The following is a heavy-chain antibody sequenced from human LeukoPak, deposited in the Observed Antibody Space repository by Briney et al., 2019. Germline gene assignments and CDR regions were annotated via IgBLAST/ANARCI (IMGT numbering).Heavy chain of an antibody. CDR1: GGSISNYF. Sequence: SETLSLTCTVSGGSISNYFWSWVRQPPGKGLEWIGYIYASGTYASGSTSYNPSLKSRVTISVDTSKSQFSLKLSSVTAADTAVYYCARRQTFFDYWGQGTLVTVSS. CDR2: IYASGTYASGST. CDR3: ARRQTFFDY. V-gene: IGHV4-4*09. J-gene: IGHJ4*02.